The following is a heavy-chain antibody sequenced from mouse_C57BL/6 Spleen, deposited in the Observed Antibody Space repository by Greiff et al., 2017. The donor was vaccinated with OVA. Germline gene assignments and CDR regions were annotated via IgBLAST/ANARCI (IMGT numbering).Heavy chain of an antibody. Sequence: EVKLMESGGGLVKPGGSLKLSCAASGFTFSSYAMSWVRQTPEKRLEWVATISDGGSYTYYPDNVKGRFTISRDNAKNNLYLQMSHLKSEDTAMYYCAREGTYDGYYVYFDYWGQGTTLTVSS. CDR1: GFTFSSYA. V-gene: IGHV5-4*01. D-gene: IGHD2-3*01. J-gene: IGHJ2*01. CDR3: AREGTYDGYYVYFDY. CDR2: ISDGGSYT.